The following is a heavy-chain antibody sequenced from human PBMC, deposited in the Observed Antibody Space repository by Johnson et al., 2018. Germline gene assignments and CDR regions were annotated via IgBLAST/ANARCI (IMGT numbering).Heavy chain of an antibody. Sequence: VQLVESGGGLVQPGGSLRLSCVASEFTFSPYWMHWVRQAPGKGLVWVSHINGDGTTPIYADSVKGRFTISRDNSKNTLYLQMNSLRAEDTAVYFCARDRGNPDSFDIWGQGTMVTVSS. CDR2: INGDGTTP. J-gene: IGHJ3*02. D-gene: IGHD1-14*01. CDR1: EFTFSPYW. CDR3: ARDRGNPDSFDI. V-gene: IGHV3-74*01.